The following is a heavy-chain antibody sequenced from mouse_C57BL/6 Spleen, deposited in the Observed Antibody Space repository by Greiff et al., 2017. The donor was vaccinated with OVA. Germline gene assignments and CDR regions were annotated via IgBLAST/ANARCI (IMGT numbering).Heavy chain of an antibody. CDR2: IDPETGGT. Sequence: QVQLQQSGAELVRPGASVTLSCKASGYTFTDYEMHWVKQTPVHGLEWIGAIDPETGGTAYNQKFKGKAILTADKSSSTAYMELRSLTSEDSAVYCYCYSNLYYALDHWGKGTSVTVSS. CDR1: GYTFTDYE. V-gene: IGHV1-15*01. CDR3: CYSNLYYALDH. D-gene: IGHD2-5*01. J-gene: IGHJ4*01.